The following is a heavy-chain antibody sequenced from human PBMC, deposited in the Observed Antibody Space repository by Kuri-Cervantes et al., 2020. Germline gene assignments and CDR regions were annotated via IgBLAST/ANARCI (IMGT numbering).Heavy chain of an antibody. V-gene: IGHV4-38-2*02. J-gene: IGHJ4*02. CDR2: IYHSGSI. Sequence: SETLSLTCTVSGGSLSGYYWGWIRQPPGKGLEWIGNIYHSGSIYYNPSLKSRVTISLDTSKNQFSLSLTSVTAADTAMYYCVRNRESSGWQHYFDYWGQGTLVTVSS. CDR3: VRNRESSGWQHYFDY. CDR1: GGSLSGYY. D-gene: IGHD6-19*01.